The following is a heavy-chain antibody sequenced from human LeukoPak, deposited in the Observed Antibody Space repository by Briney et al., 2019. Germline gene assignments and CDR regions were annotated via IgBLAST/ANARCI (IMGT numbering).Heavy chain of an antibody. CDR3: ARHPSYYYYHMDV. V-gene: IGHV4-39*01. Sequence: SETLSLTCTVSGGSISSGTYYWGWIRPSPGRGLEWIGSIYYSGNTYYKPSLESRVTISVDSSKNQFFLMLRSVTAADTALYYCARHPSYYYYHMDVWGKGTTVTVSS. J-gene: IGHJ6*03. CDR2: IYYSGNT. CDR1: GGSISSGTYY.